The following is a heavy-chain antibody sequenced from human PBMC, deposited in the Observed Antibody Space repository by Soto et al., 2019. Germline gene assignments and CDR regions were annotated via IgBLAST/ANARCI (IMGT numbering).Heavy chain of an antibody. CDR1: VYTFTSYA. J-gene: IGHJ6*02. D-gene: IGHD2-2*01. CDR3: ARECRSTSWYYYYYYGIDV. V-gene: IGHV1-3*01. CDR2: INAGNCNT. Sequence: ASVKVSCKASVYTFTSYAMHWVRQAPGQRLEWMGWINAGNCNTKYSQKFQGRVTITRYTSASTAYMELISLRSEDTAVYYCARECRSTSWYYYYYYGIDVWGQGTPVTVSS.